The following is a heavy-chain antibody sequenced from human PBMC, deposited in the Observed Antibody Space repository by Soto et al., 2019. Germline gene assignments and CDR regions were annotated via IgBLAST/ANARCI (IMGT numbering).Heavy chain of an antibody. V-gene: IGHV3-23*01. Sequence: GGSVRLSGAASGFTFSSSAISWVRQATGKGLDWASAISGSGVSTYSADSVKGRSTISSNNSKNTLYLQLHTLRADDTAVYYRAKSLGMYYYDSSGYYHYDYWGQGTLVTVSS. J-gene: IGHJ4*02. CDR2: ISGSGVST. CDR1: GFTFSSSA. CDR3: AKSLGMYYYDSSGYYHYDY. D-gene: IGHD3-22*01.